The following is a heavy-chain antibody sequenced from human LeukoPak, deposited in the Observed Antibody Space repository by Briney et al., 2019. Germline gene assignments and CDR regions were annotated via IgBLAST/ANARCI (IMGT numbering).Heavy chain of an antibody. CDR2: ISGSGGST. CDR3: AKSSMVRGVGYFDY. V-gene: IGHV3-23*01. Sequence: PGGSLRLSCAASGFTFSSYAMSWVRQAPGKGLEWVSAISGSGGSTYYADSVKGRFTISRDNSRNTLYLQMNSLRAEDTAVYYCAKSSMVRGVGYFDYWGQGTLVTVSS. CDR1: GFTFSSYA. J-gene: IGHJ4*02. D-gene: IGHD3-10*01.